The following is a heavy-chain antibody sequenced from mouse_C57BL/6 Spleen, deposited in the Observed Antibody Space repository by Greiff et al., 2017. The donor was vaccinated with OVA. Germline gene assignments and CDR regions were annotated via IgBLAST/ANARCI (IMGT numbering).Heavy chain of an antibody. CDR1: GFTFPDYY. Sequence: EVKLMESGGGLVQPGGSLSLSCAASGFTFPDYYMSWVRQPPGKALEWLGFIRNKANGYTTEYSASVKGRFTISRDNSQSILYIQMNALRAEDSATYYCARSLRRGAMDYWGQGTSVTVSS. J-gene: IGHJ4*01. CDR2: IRNKANGYTT. CDR3: ARSLRRGAMDY. D-gene: IGHD2-12*01. V-gene: IGHV7-3*01.